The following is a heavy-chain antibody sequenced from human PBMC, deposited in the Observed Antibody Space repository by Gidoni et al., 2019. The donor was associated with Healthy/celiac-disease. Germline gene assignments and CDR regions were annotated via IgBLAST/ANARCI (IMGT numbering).Heavy chain of an antibody. D-gene: IGHD6-13*01. CDR2: ISSSSSYI. Sequence: EVQLVESGGGLVKPGGSLRLSCAPSGFTFSSYSMNWVRQAPGKGLEWVSSISSSSSYIYYADSVKGRFTISRDNAKNSLYLQMNSLRAEDTAVYYCARDSGWEGQLVRWYFDLWGRGTLVTVSS. CDR1: GFTFSSYS. V-gene: IGHV3-21*01. J-gene: IGHJ2*01. CDR3: ARDSGWEGQLVRWYFDL.